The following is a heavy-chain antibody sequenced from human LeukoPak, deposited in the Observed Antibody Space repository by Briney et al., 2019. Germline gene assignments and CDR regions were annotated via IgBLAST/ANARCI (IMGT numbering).Heavy chain of an antibody. J-gene: IGHJ4*02. CDR2: ITPIFGTA. D-gene: IGHD3-16*02. CDR3: ARGSAGLHLGELSLWSFDY. V-gene: IGHV1-69*13. CDR1: GGTFSSYA. Sequence: SVKVSCKASGGTFSSYAISWVRQAPGQGLEWMGGITPIFGTANYAQKFQGRVTITADESTSTAYMELSSLRSEDTAVYYCARGSAGLHLGELSLWSFDYWGQGTLVTVSS.